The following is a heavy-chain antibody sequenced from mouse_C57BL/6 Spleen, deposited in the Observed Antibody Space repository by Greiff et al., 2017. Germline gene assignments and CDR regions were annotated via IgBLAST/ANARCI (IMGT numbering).Heavy chain of an antibody. CDR2: IDPANGNT. CDR3: AWPYDGYSYWYFDV. CDR1: GFNIKNTY. V-gene: IGHV14-3*01. D-gene: IGHD2-3*01. J-gene: IGHJ1*03. Sequence: FHVKQSVAELVRPGASVKLSCTASGFNIKNTYMHWVKQRPEQGLAWIGRIDPANGNTKYAPKFQGKGTITADTSSNTAYLQLSSLTSEDTAIYYCAWPYDGYSYWYFDVWGTGTTVTVSS.